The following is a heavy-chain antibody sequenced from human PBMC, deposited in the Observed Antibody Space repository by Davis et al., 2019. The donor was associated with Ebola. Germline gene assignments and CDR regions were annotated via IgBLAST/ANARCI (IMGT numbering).Heavy chain of an antibody. Sequence: GESLKISCAASGFTFSSYAMHWVRQAPGKGLEWVAVISFDGSNKNYADSVKGRFTISRDNSKNSLYLQMNSPRAEDTAVYYCARARHSSTWFLGDFDYWGQGTLVTVSS. CDR1: GFTFSSYA. J-gene: IGHJ4*02. D-gene: IGHD6-13*01. CDR3: ARARHSSTWFLGDFDY. CDR2: ISFDGSNK. V-gene: IGHV3-30*04.